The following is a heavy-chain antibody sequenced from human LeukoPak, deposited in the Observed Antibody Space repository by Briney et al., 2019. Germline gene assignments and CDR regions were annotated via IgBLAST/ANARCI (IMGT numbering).Heavy chain of an antibody. V-gene: IGHV3-30*03. CDR2: ISYDGNKQ. D-gene: IGHD3-22*01. CDR3: ARVWSSGYTKDY. Sequence: PGGSLRLSCAASGFIFSDYGVHWVRQVPGKGLEGVAIISYDGNKQYYGDSVKGRFTVSRDNSKNTVFLHMDNLRPEDTAVYYCARVWSSGYTKDYWGQGTLVTVS. CDR1: GFIFSDYG. J-gene: IGHJ4*02.